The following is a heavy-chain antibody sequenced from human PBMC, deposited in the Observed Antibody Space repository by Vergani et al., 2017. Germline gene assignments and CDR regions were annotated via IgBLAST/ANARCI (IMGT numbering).Heavy chain of an antibody. D-gene: IGHD3-22*01. J-gene: IGHJ4*02. CDR3: EILTDYYDSSGYYVDY. CDR2: FDPENGEV. Sequence: QVQLVQSGSEVRKPGASVKVSCQVSGYSLTELTINWVRQAPGKGLEWRGGFDPENGEVTFAHHIQGRVTMTEDRSTDTAYMELSSLRPEDTALYYCEILTDYYDSSGYYVDYWGQGTLVTVSS. CDR1: GYSLTELT. V-gene: IGHV1-24*01.